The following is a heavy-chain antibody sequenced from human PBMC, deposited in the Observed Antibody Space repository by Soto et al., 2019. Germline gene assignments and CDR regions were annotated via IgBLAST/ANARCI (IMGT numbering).Heavy chain of an antibody. Sequence: EVQLVESGGGLVKPGGSLRLSCAASGFTFSNAWMSWVRQAPGKGLEWVGRIKSNTDGGTKAYAAPVKGRFSVSRDDSKNMVTLQMNSKKIEGRAVYYCIMCSGRGRTSCFVIIDVWGQGTMVTGSS. CDR1: GFTFSNAW. D-gene: IGHD2-2*01. J-gene: IGHJ3*01. CDR2: IKSNTDGGTK. CDR3: IMCSGRGRTSCFVIIDV. V-gene: IGHV3-15*01.